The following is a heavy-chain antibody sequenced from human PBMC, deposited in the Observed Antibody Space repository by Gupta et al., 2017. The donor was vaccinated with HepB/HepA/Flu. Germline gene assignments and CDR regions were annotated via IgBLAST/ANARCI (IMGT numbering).Heavy chain of an antibody. CDR3: ARGSGDYSNYYDYYYVDV. V-gene: IGHV3-21*01. Sequence: EVQLVESGGGLVKPGGSLRLSCAASGFTFSTYSVNWVRQAPGKGLEWVSSISSSSSYIYYADSVKGRFTISRDNAKNSLYLQMNSLRAEDTAVYYCARGSGDYSNYYDYYYVDVWGKGTTVTVSS. J-gene: IGHJ6*03. CDR1: GFTFSTYS. D-gene: IGHD4-4*01. CDR2: ISSSSSYI.